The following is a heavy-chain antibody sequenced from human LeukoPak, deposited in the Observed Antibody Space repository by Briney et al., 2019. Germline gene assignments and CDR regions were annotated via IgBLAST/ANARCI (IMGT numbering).Heavy chain of an antibody. CDR2: FCYSGST. J-gene: IGHJ4*02. V-gene: IGHV4-59*01. Sequence: SETLSLTCTVSGGSFSTDYLSWVRQPPGKGLEWIGDFCYSGSTNYNPSPRSRVTISVDTSKNQFSLKLSSVTAADAAVYYCARSGNKWRLVADYWGQGTLVTVSP. D-gene: IGHD2-15*01. CDR1: GGSFSTDY. CDR3: ARSGNKWRLVADY.